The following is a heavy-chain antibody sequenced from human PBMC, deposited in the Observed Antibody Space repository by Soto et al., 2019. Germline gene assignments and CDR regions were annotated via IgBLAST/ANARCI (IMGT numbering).Heavy chain of an antibody. CDR1: VVSISSGYYY. CDR2: IYTSGST. D-gene: IGHD2-8*01. V-gene: IGHV4-61*02. CDR3: ARDRGYCDNGVCFSGFDP. Sequence: SETLSLTCSFSVVSISSGYYYCSWIRQPAGKGLEWIGRIYTSGSTNYNPSLKSRVTMSVDTSKNQFSLKLSSVTAADTAVYYCARDRGYCDNGVCFSGFDPWGPGTLVX. J-gene: IGHJ5*02.